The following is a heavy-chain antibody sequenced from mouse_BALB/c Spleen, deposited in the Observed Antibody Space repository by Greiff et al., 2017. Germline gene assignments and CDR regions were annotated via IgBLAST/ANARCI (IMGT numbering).Heavy chain of an antibody. J-gene: IGHJ4*01. CDR2: IRSKSNNYAT. CDR3: VRRELDY. CDR1: GFTFNTYA. V-gene: IGHV10-1*02. Sequence: EVQLVESGGGLVQPKGSLKLSCAASGFTFNTYAMNWVRQAPGKGLEWVARIRSKSNNYATYYADSVKDRFTISRDDSQSMLYLQMNNLKTEDTAMYYCVRRELDYWGQGTSVTVSS.